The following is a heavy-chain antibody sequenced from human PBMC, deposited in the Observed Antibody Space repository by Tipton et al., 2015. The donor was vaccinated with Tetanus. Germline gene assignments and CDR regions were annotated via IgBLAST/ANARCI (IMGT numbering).Heavy chain of an antibody. CDR1: GVSIRSSSYF. Sequence: TLSLTCAVSGVSIRSSSYFWGWIRQPPGKGLEWIAYIFYNGRTQSNPSLKSRVSISVDTAKNQFSLQLRSVTTADTAIYYCARTTRRWLHPDYWGQGTLVTVSS. J-gene: IGHJ4*02. D-gene: IGHD6-19*01. V-gene: IGHV4-61*05. CDR2: IFYNGRT. CDR3: ARTTRRWLHPDY.